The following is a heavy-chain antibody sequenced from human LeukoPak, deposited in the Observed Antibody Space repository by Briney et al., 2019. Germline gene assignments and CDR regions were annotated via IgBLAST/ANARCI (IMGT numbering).Heavy chain of an antibody. D-gene: IGHD2-21*02. J-gene: IGHJ6*02. V-gene: IGHV4-4*02. Sequence: KPSGTLSLTCAVSGGSISSSNWWSWVRQPPGKGLEWIGYIYYSGSTNYNPSLKSRVTISVDTSKNQFSLKLSSVTAADTAVYYCARDRVVTADYYYGMDVWGQGTTVTVSS. CDR1: GGSISSSNW. CDR3: ARDRVVTADYYYGMDV. CDR2: IYYSGST.